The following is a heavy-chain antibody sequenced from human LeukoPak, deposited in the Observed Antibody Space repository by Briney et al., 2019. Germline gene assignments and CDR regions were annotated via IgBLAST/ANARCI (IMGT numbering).Heavy chain of an antibody. V-gene: IGHV1-69*05. J-gene: IGHJ4*02. CDR1: GGTFSSYA. Sequence: SVKVSCKASGGTFSSYAIRWVRQAPGQGLAWMGGIIPIFGTANYAQKFQVRVTITTDESTSTAYMELSSLRSEVTALYYCARSPAAGTPSYFDYWGQGTLVTVSS. CDR3: ARSPAAGTPSYFDY. CDR2: IIPIFGTA. D-gene: IGHD6-13*01.